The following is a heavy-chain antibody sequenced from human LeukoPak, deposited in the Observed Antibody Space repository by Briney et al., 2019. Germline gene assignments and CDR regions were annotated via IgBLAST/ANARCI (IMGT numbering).Heavy chain of an antibody. V-gene: IGHV3-7*01. CDR2: IKQDGSEK. CDR3: ARVRYFDWLPSYYFDY. Sequence: GGSLRLSCAASGFTFSSYWMSWVRQAPGKGLEWVANIKQDGSEKYYVDSVKGRFTISRDNAKNSLYLQMNSLRAEDTAVYYCARVRYFDWLPSYYFDYWGQETLVTVSS. CDR1: GFTFSSYW. D-gene: IGHD3-9*01. J-gene: IGHJ4*02.